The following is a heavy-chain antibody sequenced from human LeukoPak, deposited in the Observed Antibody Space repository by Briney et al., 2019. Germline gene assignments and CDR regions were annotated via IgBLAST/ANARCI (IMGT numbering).Heavy chain of an antibody. CDR3: ARDRLNYYGSGRYYSNNWFDP. Sequence: GASVKVSCKASEYIFTSYYLHWVRQAPGQGLEWMGVINLSDGTRNNAQKLQGRITMTRDTSTSTAYMELSSLRSEDTAVYYCARDRLNYYGSGRYYSNNWFDPWGQGTLVTVSS. CDR2: INLSDGTR. D-gene: IGHD3-10*01. CDR1: EYIFTSYY. J-gene: IGHJ5*02. V-gene: IGHV1-46*01.